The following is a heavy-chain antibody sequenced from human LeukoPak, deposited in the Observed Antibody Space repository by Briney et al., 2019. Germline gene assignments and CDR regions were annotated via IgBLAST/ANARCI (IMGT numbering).Heavy chain of an antibody. J-gene: IGHJ4*02. Sequence: ASVKVSCKASGGTFSSYAISWVRQATGQGLEWMGWMNPNSGNTGYAQKFQGRVTMTRGTSITTAYMELPSLTSDDTAVYYCARGYSSPVPNFDYWGQGTLITVSS. D-gene: IGHD6-19*01. V-gene: IGHV1-8*02. CDR1: GGTFSSYA. CDR3: ARGYSSPVPNFDY. CDR2: MNPNSGNT.